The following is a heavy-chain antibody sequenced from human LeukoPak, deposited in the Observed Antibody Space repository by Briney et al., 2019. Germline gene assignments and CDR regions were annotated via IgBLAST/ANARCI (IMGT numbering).Heavy chain of an antibody. Sequence: GGSLRLSCAASGFTFSSYAMSWVRQAPGKGLEWVSAISGSGGSTHYADSVKGRFTISRDNSKNTLYLQMNSLRAEDTAVYYCAKDSEYDFWSGYCFDPWGQGTLVTVSS. CDR2: ISGSGGST. CDR3: AKDSEYDFWSGYCFDP. J-gene: IGHJ5*02. D-gene: IGHD3-3*01. CDR1: GFTFSSYA. V-gene: IGHV3-23*01.